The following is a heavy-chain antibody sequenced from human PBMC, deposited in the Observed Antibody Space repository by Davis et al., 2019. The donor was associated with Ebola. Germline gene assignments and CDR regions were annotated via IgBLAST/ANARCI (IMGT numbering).Heavy chain of an antibody. CDR3: ARGLQWELRGVCVY. Sequence: GGSLRLSCAASGFTFSSYGMHWVRQAPGKGLEWVANIKQDGSEKYYVDSVKGRFTISRDNSKNTLYLQMNSLRAEDTAVYYCARGLQWELRGVCVYWGQGTLVTVSS. CDR2: IKQDGSEK. CDR1: GFTFSSYG. J-gene: IGHJ4*02. V-gene: IGHV3-30*03. D-gene: IGHD1-26*01.